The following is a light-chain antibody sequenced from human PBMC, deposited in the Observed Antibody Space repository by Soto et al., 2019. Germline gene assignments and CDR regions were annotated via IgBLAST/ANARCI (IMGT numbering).Light chain of an antibody. Sequence: QSALTQPPSASGTPGQRVSIPCSGSSSNIASNYVYWYQQLPGTAPNLLIYTDDQRPPGVPARFSGSKTGTSASLAISGLRSEDEADYYCAACDDSVRGYVFGTGTKLTVL. CDR1: SSNIASNY. V-gene: IGLV1-47*02. CDR3: AACDDSVRGYV. J-gene: IGLJ1*01. CDR2: TDD.